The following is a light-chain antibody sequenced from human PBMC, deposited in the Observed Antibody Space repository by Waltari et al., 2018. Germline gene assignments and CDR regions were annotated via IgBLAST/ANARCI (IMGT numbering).Light chain of an antibody. CDR2: WAS. V-gene: IGKV4-1*01. CDR1: QNVLYSSNNKNY. CDR3: QQYYTTPKT. J-gene: IGKJ1*01. Sequence: DIVMTQSPDSLDVSLGERATISCKSSQNVLYSSNNKNYLAWYQKKPGQPPKLLIYWASTRESGVPDRFSGSGSGTDFTLTISSLQAEDVAVYYCQQYYTTPKTFGQGTKVEIK.